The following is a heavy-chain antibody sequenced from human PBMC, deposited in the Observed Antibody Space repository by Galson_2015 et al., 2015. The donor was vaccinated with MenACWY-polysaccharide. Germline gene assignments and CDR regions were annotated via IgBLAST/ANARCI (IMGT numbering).Heavy chain of an antibody. V-gene: IGHV3-23*01. CDR1: GFIFSRYA. Sequence: SLRLSCAASGFIFSRYAMVWVRQAPGKGLEWVSSIDGRGANTYYKDSVKGRFTISRDSSKHTLYLQLNSLRADDSAVYFCAREHCDEVRCYGVPDDFWGQGTLVTVSS. CDR3: AREHCDEVRCYGVPDDF. J-gene: IGHJ4*02. D-gene: IGHD3-16*01. CDR2: IDGRGANT.